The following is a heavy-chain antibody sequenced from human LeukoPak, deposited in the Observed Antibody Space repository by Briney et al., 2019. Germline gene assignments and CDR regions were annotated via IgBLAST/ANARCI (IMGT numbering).Heavy chain of an antibody. CDR2: IYPGDSDT. Sequence: GESLKISCKGSGYSFTSYWIGWVRQMPGKGLEGMGIIYPGDSDTRYSPSFQGQVTISADKSISTAYLQWSSLKASDTAMYYCERRGVYCRSTSCYYFDYWGQGTLVTVSS. CDR1: GYSFTSYW. CDR3: ERRGVYCRSTSCYYFDY. D-gene: IGHD2-2*01. V-gene: IGHV5-51*01. J-gene: IGHJ4*02.